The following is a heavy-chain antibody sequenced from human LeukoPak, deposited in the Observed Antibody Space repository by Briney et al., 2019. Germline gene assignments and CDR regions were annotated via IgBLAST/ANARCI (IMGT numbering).Heavy chain of an antibody. Sequence: SGGSLRLSCAASGFTFSSYAMSWVRQAPGKGLEWVSAISGSGGSTYYADSVKGRFTISRDNSKNTLYLQMNSLRAEDTAVYYCATHPNDSSGYYYVWGQGTLVTVSS. CDR1: GFTFSSYA. V-gene: IGHV3-23*01. CDR2: ISGSGGST. J-gene: IGHJ4*02. CDR3: ATHPNDSSGYYYV. D-gene: IGHD3-22*01.